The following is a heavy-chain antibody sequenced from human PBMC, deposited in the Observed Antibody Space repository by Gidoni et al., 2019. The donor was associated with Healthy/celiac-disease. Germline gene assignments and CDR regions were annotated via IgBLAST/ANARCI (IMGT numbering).Heavy chain of an antibody. D-gene: IGHD3-22*01. Sequence: QVQLQESGPGLVKPSETLSLTCAVSGYSISSGYYWGWIRQPPGKGLEWIGSIYHSGSTYYNPSLKSRVTISVDTSKNQFSLKLSSVTAADTAVYYCAQGNYYDSSGYRRDWYFDLWGRGTLVTVSS. V-gene: IGHV4-38-2*01. CDR2: IYHSGST. J-gene: IGHJ2*01. CDR3: AQGNYYDSSGYRRDWYFDL. CDR1: GYSISSGYY.